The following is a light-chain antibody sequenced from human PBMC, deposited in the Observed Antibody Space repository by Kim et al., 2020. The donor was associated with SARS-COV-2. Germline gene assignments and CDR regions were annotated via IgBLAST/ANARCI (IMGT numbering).Light chain of an antibody. V-gene: IGLV3-19*01. CDR3: NSRDSSGNHWV. CDR1: SLRSYY. J-gene: IGLJ3*02. Sequence: SSELTQDPAVSVALGQTVRITCQGDSLRSYYASWYQQKPGQAPVLVIYGKNNRPSGITDRFSGFSSGNTASLTITGAQAEEEADYYCNSRDSSGNHWVFG. CDR2: GKN.